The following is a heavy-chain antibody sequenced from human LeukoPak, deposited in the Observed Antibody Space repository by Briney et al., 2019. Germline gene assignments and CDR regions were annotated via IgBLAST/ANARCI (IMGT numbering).Heavy chain of an antibody. J-gene: IGHJ3*02. V-gene: IGHV3-21*01. CDR3: ARISGSYPDAFDI. D-gene: IGHD1-26*01. CDR1: GFTLSSYE. Sequence: RGSLRLSCIVSGFTLSSYEMTWFRQAPGKGLEWVSSIGYSGSDTHYADSVKGRFTISRDNAKNSLYLQMNSLRAEDTAVYYCARISGSYPDAFDIWGQGTMVTVSS. CDR2: IGYSGSDT.